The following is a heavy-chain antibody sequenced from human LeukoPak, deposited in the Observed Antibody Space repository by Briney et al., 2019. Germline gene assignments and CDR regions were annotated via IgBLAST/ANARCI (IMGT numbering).Heavy chain of an antibody. V-gene: IGHV1-3*04. J-gene: IGHJ4*02. CDR1: GYTFTDYA. D-gene: IGHD3-22*01. CDR2: INTGNGNT. CDR3: AREYYYDETPDY. Sequence: ASVTVSCKASGYTFTDYAIHWVRQAPGQRLEWMGWINTGNGNTKYSQKFQDRVTLTRDTSASTVYMELSSLRSEDTAVYCCAREYYYDETPDYWGQGTLVTVSS.